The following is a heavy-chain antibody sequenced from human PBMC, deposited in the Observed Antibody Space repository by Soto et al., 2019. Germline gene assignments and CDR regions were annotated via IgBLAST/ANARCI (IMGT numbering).Heavy chain of an antibody. D-gene: IGHD2-15*01. CDR2: IQSGGST. Sequence: EVQLVESGGDLVQPGGYLRLSCAASGYSVNSKYMSWVRQAPGKGLEWVSLIQSGGSTYYAGSVKGRFTISRDFSENTLFLQMNSLRVEDTAVYYCKRDDVHCNGVRCYGVAMDVWGKGTTVTVSA. CDR3: KRDDVHCNGVRCYGVAMDV. CDR1: GYSVNSKY. V-gene: IGHV3-66*01. J-gene: IGHJ6*04.